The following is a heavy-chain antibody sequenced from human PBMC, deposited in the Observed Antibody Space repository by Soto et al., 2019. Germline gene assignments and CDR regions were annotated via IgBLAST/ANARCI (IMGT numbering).Heavy chain of an antibody. CDR2: IIPIFGTA. J-gene: IGHJ3*02. Sequence: ASVKVCCKASGGTFSSYAISWVRQAPGQGLEWMGGIIPIFGTANYAQKFQGRVTITADESTSTAYMELSSLRSEDTAVYYCARRRSPYCTNGVCASGGAFDIWGQGTMVTVSS. D-gene: IGHD2-8*01. V-gene: IGHV1-69*13. CDR3: ARRRSPYCTNGVCASGGAFDI. CDR1: GGTFSSYA.